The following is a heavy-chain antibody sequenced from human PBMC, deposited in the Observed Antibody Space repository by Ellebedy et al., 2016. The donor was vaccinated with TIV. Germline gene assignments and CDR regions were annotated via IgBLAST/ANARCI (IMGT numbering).Heavy chain of an antibody. CDR1: GFTFRTYA. J-gene: IGHJ6*02. D-gene: IGHD2-15*01. CDR3: TKHRPSAALDD. CDR2: ISGST. Sequence: GESLKISCAASGFTFRTYAMNWVRQAPGKGLEWVSVISGSTYYADSVKGRFTISRDNSKSTLFLQMNSLRAEDAAKYYCTKHRPSAALDDWGQGTTVAVSS. V-gene: IGHV3-23*01.